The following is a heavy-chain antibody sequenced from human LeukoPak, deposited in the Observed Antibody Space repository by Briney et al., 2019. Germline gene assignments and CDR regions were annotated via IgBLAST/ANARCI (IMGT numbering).Heavy chain of an antibody. V-gene: IGHV4-34*01. CDR3: AGSSSWYLYYYMDV. CDR2: INHSGST. J-gene: IGHJ6*03. Sequence: SETLSLTCAVYGGSFSGYYWSWIRQPPGKGLEWIGEINHSGSTNYNPSLKSRCTISVDTSKNQFSLKLSYVTAADTAVYYCAGSSSWYLYYYMDVWGKGTTVTISS. CDR1: GGSFSGYY. D-gene: IGHD6-13*01.